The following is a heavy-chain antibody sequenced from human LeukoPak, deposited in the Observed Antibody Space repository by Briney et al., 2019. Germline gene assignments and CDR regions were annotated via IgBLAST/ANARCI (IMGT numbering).Heavy chain of an antibody. CDR1: GFTVSSNY. D-gene: IGHD2-15*01. V-gene: IGHV3-53*01. J-gene: IGHJ6*03. CDR2: IYSGGST. CDR3: ARAKGSSLYYYYYMDV. Sequence: PGGSLRLSCAASGFTVSSNYMSWVRQAPGKGLEWVSVIYSGGSTYYADSVKGRFTISRDNSKNTLYLQMNSLRAEDTAVYYCARAKGSSLYYYYYMDVWGKGTTVTISS.